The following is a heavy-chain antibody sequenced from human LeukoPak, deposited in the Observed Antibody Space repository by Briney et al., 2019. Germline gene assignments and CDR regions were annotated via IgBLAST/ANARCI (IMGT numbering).Heavy chain of an antibody. CDR1: GGSFSGYY. Sequence: NPSETLSLTCAVYGGSFSGYYWSWIRQPPGKGLEWIGEINHSGSTNYSPSLKSRVTVSVDTSKNQFSLKLRSVTAADTAVYYCARAPLLYFDFWSGYRYMGGFDYWGQGIPVTVSS. CDR3: ARAPLLYFDFWSGYRYMGGFDY. J-gene: IGHJ4*02. CDR2: INHSGST. D-gene: IGHD3-3*01. V-gene: IGHV4-34*01.